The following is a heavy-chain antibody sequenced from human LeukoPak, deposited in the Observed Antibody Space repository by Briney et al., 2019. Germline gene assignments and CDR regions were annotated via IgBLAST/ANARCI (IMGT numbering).Heavy chain of an antibody. Sequence: GGSLRLSCAASGFTFSSYSMNWVRQAPGKGLEWVSYITSSSSIIYYADSVKGRFTISRDNAKNSLYLQMNSLRAEDTAVYYCARVLGGSYDFDYWGQGTLVTASS. D-gene: IGHD1-26*01. CDR1: GFTFSSYS. J-gene: IGHJ4*02. V-gene: IGHV3-48*01. CDR3: ARVLGGSYDFDY. CDR2: ITSSSSII.